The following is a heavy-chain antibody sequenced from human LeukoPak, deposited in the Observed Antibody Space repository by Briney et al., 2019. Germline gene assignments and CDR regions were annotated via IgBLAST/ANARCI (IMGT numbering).Heavy chain of an antibody. Sequence: SETLSLTCTVSGGSNSSYYWSWIRQPPGKGLEWIGYIYYSGSTNYNPSLKSRVTISVDTSKNQFSLKLSSVTAADTAVYYCARSRGSGGTYGMDVWGQGTTVTVSS. CDR1: GGSNSSYY. CDR2: IYYSGST. V-gene: IGHV4-59*01. J-gene: IGHJ6*02. CDR3: ARSRGSGGTYGMDV. D-gene: IGHD2-15*01.